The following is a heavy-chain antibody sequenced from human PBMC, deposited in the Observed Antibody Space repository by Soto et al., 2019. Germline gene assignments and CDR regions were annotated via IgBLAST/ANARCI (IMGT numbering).Heavy chain of an antibody. V-gene: IGHV4-4*02. J-gene: IGHJ5*02. CDR2: IYHSGST. D-gene: IGHD2-15*01. CDR3: ARDPWGCSGGSCYWFDP. Sequence: QVQLQESGPGLVKPSGTLSLTCAVSGGSISSSNWWSWVRQPPGKGLEWIGEIYHSGSTNYNPSLKSRVTISVDKSKNQFSLKLSSVTAADTAVYYCARDPWGCSGGSCYWFDPWGQGTLVTVSS. CDR1: GGSISSSNW.